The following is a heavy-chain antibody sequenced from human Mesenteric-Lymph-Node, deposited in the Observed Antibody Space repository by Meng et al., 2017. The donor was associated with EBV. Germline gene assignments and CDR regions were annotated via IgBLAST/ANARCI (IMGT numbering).Heavy chain of an antibody. CDR1: VGSFSGYH. CDR3: ARGTIFGIVVTYFDY. J-gene: IGHJ4*02. V-gene: IGHV4-34*01. Sequence: VPLPRGGAGLLGPSEPRTLSCAASVGSFSGYHWSWIRQPPGKGLEYIGEISQSGDTNYNPSLKSRVTISVDTSRNQFSLKMRSVTAADTAVYYCARGTIFGIVVTYFDYWSQGNLVTVSS. D-gene: IGHD3-3*01. CDR2: ISQSGDT.